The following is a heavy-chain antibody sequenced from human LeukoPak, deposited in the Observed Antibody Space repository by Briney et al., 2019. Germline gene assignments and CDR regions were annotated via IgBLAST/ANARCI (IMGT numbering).Heavy chain of an antibody. Sequence: SVKVSCKASGGTFSSYTISWVRQAPGQGLEWMGRIIPILGIANYAQKFQGRVTITADKSTSTTYMELSSLRSEDTAVYYCARSPYYDFWSGYYERFDYWGQGTLVTVSS. J-gene: IGHJ4*02. D-gene: IGHD3-3*01. CDR3: ARSPYYDFWSGYYERFDY. CDR2: IIPILGIA. CDR1: GGTFSSYT. V-gene: IGHV1-69*02.